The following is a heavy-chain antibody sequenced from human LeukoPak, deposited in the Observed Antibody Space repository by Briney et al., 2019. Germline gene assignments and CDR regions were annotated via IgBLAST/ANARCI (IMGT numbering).Heavy chain of an antibody. CDR2: IYYSGST. V-gene: IGHV4-59*01. D-gene: IGHD4-11*01. Sequence: SETLSLTCTVSGGSISSYYWSWIRQPPGKGLEWIGYIYYSGSTNYNPPLKSRVTISVDTSKNQFSLKLSSVTAADTAVYYCARADDYSNYYYYYGMDVWGQGTTVTVSS. CDR3: ARADDYSNYYYYYGMDV. J-gene: IGHJ6*02. CDR1: GGSISSYY.